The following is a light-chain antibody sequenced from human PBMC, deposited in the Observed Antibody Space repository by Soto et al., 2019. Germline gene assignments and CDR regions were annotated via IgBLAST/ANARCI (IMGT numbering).Light chain of an antibody. Sequence: EIVLTQSPGTLSLSPGERATLSCRASQSVTSRWLAWFQQKPGQAPRLLIYDASSRAAGIPDRFSGSGSGTDFTLTISRLEPEDFAVYYCQQYGSAPWTFGDGTKVEIK. CDR1: QSVTSRW. CDR2: DAS. CDR3: QQYGSAPWT. J-gene: IGKJ1*01. V-gene: IGKV3-20*01.